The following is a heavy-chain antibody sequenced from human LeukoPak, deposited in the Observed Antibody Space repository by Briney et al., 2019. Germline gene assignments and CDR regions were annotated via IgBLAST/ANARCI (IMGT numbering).Heavy chain of an antibody. D-gene: IGHD3-22*01. J-gene: IGHJ4*02. Sequence: GGSLRLSCAASGFTFSSYAMSWVRQAPGKGLEWVSAISGSGGSTYYADSVKGRFTISRDNSKNTLYLQMNSLRAEDTAVYYCAKRPAKYYYDSGGYYHDYWGQGTLVTVSS. CDR1: GFTFSSYA. V-gene: IGHV3-23*01. CDR3: AKRPAKYYYDSGGYYHDY. CDR2: ISGSGGST.